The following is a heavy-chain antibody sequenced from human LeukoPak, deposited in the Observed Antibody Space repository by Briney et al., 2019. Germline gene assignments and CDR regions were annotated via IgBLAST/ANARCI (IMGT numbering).Heavy chain of an antibody. Sequence: GGSLRLSCAASGFTFSVYSMTWVRQAPGKGLEWVSSISSSGNYLYYADSVKGRVTISRDNAKNSLSLQMNSLRDEDTAVYYCARPFYDSGGYYYKSFDIWGQGTMVTVSS. J-gene: IGHJ3*02. CDR3: ARPFYDSGGYYYKSFDI. CDR1: GFTFSVYS. D-gene: IGHD3-22*01. CDR2: ISSSGNYL. V-gene: IGHV3-21*01.